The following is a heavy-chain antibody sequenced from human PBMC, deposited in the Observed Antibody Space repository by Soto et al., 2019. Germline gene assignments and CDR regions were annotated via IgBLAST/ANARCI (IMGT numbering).Heavy chain of an antibody. CDR3: ARHGAIYSNSWYDLDY. CDR2: MYNSGSA. V-gene: IGHV4-59*08. CDR1: GCSLSSYY. J-gene: IGHJ4*02. Sequence: SETLSLTCTVSGCSLSSYYWSWIRQPPGKGLEWVGYMYNSGSANYNPSLKSRVTISVDMSQNQFSLKLTSVTAADTAVYYCARHGAIYSNSWYDLDYWGQGTLVTVSS. D-gene: IGHD5-18*01.